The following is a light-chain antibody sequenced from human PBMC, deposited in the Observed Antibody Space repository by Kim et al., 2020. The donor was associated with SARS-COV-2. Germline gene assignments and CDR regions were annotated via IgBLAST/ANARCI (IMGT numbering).Light chain of an antibody. CDR2: KDS. Sequence: SYELTQPPSVSVSPGQTARITCSGDALPKQYAYWYQQKPCQAPVLVIYKDSERPSGIPERFSGSSSGTTVTLTISGVQAEDEADYYCQSADSSGTYVVFGGGTQLTVL. J-gene: IGLJ2*01. CDR3: QSADSSGTYVV. V-gene: IGLV3-25*03. CDR1: ALPKQY.